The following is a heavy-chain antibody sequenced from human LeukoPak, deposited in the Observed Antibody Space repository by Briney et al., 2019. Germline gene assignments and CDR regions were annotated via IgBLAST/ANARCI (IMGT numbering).Heavy chain of an antibody. V-gene: IGHV3-15*04. CDR2: IESKADGGTT. CDR3: TTIQYYDFWSGYYKWVDY. Sequence: GALRLSCAASGFTFSSYSMNWVRQAPGKGLEWVGRIESKADGGTTDYAAPVKGRFTISRDDSKNTLYLQMNSLKTEDTAVYYCTTIQYYDFWSGYYKWVDYWGQGTLVTVSS. D-gene: IGHD3-3*01. CDR1: GFTFSSYS. J-gene: IGHJ4*02.